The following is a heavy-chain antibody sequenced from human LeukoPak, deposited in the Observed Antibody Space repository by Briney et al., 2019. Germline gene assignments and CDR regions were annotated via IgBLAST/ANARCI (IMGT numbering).Heavy chain of an antibody. J-gene: IGHJ4*02. CDR1: GGSLSSNSYF. V-gene: IGHV4-39*01. CDR3: ARLYVLEWLLYGNFDF. CDR2: IYYNGTT. Sequence: SETLSLTCTVSGGSLSSNSYFWGWIRQPPGKRLEWIGSIYYNGTTYYNPSLKSRVSISVDTSKNQLSLKLSSVTAADTSVYYCARLYVLEWLLYGNFDFWGQGTLVTVSS. D-gene: IGHD3-3*01.